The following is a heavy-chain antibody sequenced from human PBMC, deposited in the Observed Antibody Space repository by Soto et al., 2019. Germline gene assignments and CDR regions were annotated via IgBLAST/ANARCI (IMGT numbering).Heavy chain of an antibody. CDR3: ARVTGHGRFERFY. J-gene: IGHJ4*02. CDR2: ISPSGSPK. Sequence: GGSLRLSCAASGFTFSYYEMNCVRQAPGEVLGLFSYISPSGSPKYYAYSVQGRFTVSRDDSNNALYLQMNSLRAEDSAVYHCARVTGHGRFERFYWGQGVGVTVS. CDR1: GFTFSYYE. D-gene: IGHD2-8*02. V-gene: IGHV3-48*03.